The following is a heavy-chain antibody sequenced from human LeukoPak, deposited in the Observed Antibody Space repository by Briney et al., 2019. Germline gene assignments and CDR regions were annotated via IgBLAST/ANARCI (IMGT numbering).Heavy chain of an antibody. CDR2: ISSRSTYR. D-gene: IGHD4-17*01. CDR1: GFTFSDYS. V-gene: IGHV3-21*06. Sequence: GGSLRLSCAASGFTFSDYSTNWVRQAPGRGLEWVSSISSRSTYRYYADSVKGRFTISRDNAKNSLCLQTNSLRAEDTAVYYCARDMTTATTCYLQHWGQGTLVTVSS. J-gene: IGHJ1*01. CDR3: ARDMTTATTCYLQH.